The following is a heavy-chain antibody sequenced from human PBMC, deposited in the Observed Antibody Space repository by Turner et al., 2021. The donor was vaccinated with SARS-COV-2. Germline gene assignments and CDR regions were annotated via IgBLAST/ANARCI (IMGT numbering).Heavy chain of an antibody. D-gene: IGHD3-3*01. V-gene: IGHV3-21*01. Sequence: EVQLVESGGGLVKPGGSLRLSCAASGFTFSSYSMNGVRQAQGKGLEWVASISISSSYIYYADSGKGRFTISRDNARNSLYLQMNSLRAEDAAVFYCARVIRLGDDFWSDYYPAALDYWGQGTLVTVSS. CDR3: ARVIRLGDDFWSDYYPAALDY. CDR1: GFTFSSYS. J-gene: IGHJ4*02. CDR2: ISISSSYI.